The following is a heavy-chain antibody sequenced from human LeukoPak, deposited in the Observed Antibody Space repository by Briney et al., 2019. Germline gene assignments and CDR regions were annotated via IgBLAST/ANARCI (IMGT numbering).Heavy chain of an antibody. J-gene: IGHJ4*02. Sequence: GGSLRLSCAASGFTFSSYAMSWVRQAPGKGLEWVSAISGSDGTTYYADSVKGRFTISRDNSKYTLSLQMNSLRAEDTAVYYCAKDQSNFDFWSGFYYFDYWGQGTLVTVSS. CDR1: GFTFSSYA. V-gene: IGHV3-23*01. CDR2: ISGSDGTT. D-gene: IGHD3-3*01. CDR3: AKDQSNFDFWSGFYYFDY.